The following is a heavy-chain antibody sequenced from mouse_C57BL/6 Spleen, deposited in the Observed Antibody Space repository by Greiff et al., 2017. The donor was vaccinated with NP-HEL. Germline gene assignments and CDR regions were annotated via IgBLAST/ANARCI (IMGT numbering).Heavy chain of an antibody. CDR1: VYTFTSYW. J-gene: IGHJ4*01. Sequence: VQLQLPGAELVRPGSSVKLSCKASVYTFTSYWMHLVKQMPIQGLEWIGNIDPSDSETHFNQKFKDKATLTVDKSSSTAYMQLSSLTSDDSAVYYCASDYGASMDYWGQGTSVTVSS. D-gene: IGHD2-4*01. CDR3: ASDYGASMDY. V-gene: IGHV1-52*01. CDR2: IDPSDSET.